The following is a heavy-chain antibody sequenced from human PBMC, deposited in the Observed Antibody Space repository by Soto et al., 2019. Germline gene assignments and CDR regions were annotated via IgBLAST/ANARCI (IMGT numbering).Heavy chain of an antibody. CDR3: ARESDIVATNPTFDY. D-gene: IGHD5-12*01. J-gene: IGHJ4*02. CDR2: ISYDGSNK. V-gene: IGHV3-30-3*01. Sequence: QVQLVESGGGVVQPGRSLRLSCAASGFTFSSYAMHWVRQAPGKGLEWVAVISYDGSNKYYADSVKGRFTISRDNSKNTLYLQMNSLSAEETAVYYCARESDIVATNPTFDYWGQGTLVTVSS. CDR1: GFTFSSYA.